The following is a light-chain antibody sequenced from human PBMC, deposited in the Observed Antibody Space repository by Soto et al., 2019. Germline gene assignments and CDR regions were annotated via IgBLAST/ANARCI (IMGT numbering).Light chain of an antibody. V-gene: IGLV2-8*01. CDR1: SVDVGGYNY. CDR3: SSYAGSNRLV. CDR2: EVT. Sequence: QSVLTQPPSASGSPGQSVTISCTGNSVDVGGYNYVSWFQQHPGKAPKLLISEVTKRPSGVPDRFSGSKSGNTASLTVSGLQAEDEADYYCSSYAGSNRLVFGGGTKVTV. J-gene: IGLJ2*01.